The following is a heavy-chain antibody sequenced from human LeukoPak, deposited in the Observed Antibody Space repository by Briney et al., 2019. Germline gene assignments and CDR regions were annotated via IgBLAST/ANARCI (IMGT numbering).Heavy chain of an antibody. CDR2: IYSVVNT. Sequence: PGGSLRLSCAASGFTVRSNYMSWVRQAPGKGLEWVSVIYSVVNTFYADSVKGRFTISRDNSKNTLYLQINSLRAEDTAVYYCAKAPVSSYQLLPGGYYFDYWGQGTLVTVSS. V-gene: IGHV3-53*01. CDR3: AKAPVSSYQLLPGGYYFDY. D-gene: IGHD2-2*01. J-gene: IGHJ4*02. CDR1: GFTVRSNY.